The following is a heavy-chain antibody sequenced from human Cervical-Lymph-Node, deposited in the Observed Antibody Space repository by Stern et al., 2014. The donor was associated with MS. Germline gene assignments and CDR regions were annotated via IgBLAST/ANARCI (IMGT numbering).Heavy chain of an antibody. Sequence: VQLVESGAEVKKPGASVKVSCKASGYTFSNYYMHWVRQAPGQGLEWMGIINPSGGSTRYAQKFQGRVAMTRDTSTSTVYMELSSQRSEDTAVYYCARSGSYSDAFDIWGQGTMVTVSS. D-gene: IGHD1-26*01. CDR1: GYTFSNYY. CDR3: ARSGSYSDAFDI. J-gene: IGHJ3*02. CDR2: INPSGGST. V-gene: IGHV1-46*01.